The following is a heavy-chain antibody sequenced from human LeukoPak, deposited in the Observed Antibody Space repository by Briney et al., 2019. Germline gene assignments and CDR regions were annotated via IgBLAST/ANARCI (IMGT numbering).Heavy chain of an antibody. V-gene: IGHV3-30-3*01. CDR3: ARGDSSWDYFDY. CDR1: GFTFSNYA. CDR2: ISYDGSNE. D-gene: IGHD6-13*01. J-gene: IGHJ4*02. Sequence: GGSLRLSCAASGFTFSNYAMHWVRQAPGKGLEWVAVISYDGSNEYYADSVKGRFTISRDNSKNTLYLQMNSLRTEDTAVYYCARGDSSWDYFDYWGQGTLVTVSS.